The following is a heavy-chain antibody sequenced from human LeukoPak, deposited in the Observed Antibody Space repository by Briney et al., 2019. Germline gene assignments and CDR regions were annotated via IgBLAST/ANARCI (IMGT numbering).Heavy chain of an antibody. CDR3: ARVGHTSGWDFDY. J-gene: IGHJ4*02. CDR1: GYTFTGHY. D-gene: IGHD6-19*01. V-gene: IGHV1-2*02. Sequence: SSVKVSCKASGYTFTGHYIHWVRQAPGQGLEWMGFINPNSGGTNYAQKFQGRVTMTRGTSITTAYMELRRVTSDDTAVYYCARVGHTSGWDFDYWGQGTLVTVSS. CDR2: INPNSGGT.